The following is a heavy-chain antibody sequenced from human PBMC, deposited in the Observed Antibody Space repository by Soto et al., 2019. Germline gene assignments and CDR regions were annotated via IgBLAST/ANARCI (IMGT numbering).Heavy chain of an antibody. J-gene: IGHJ4*02. V-gene: IGHV4-39*01. CDR3: ARMGLGGVRGVPLDY. D-gene: IGHD3-10*01. Sequence: SETLSLTCPVSGCSISSSSYYWGWIRQPPGKGLEWIGSIYYSGSTYYNPSLKSRVTISVDTSKNQFSLKLSSVTAADTAVYYCARMGLGGVRGVPLDYWGQGTLVTVSS. CDR2: IYYSGST. CDR1: GCSISSSSYY.